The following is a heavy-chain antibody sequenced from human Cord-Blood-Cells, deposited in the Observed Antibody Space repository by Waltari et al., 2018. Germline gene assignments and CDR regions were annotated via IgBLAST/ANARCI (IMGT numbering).Heavy chain of an antibody. V-gene: IGHV3-53*01. Sequence: EVQLVESGGGLIQPGGSLRLSWAASGFTVSSNYMSRVRQAPGKGLEWVSVIYSGGSTYYADSVKGRFTISRDNSKNTLYLQMNSLRAEDTAVYYCARGKRPNAFDIWGQGTMVTVSS. CDR3: ARGKRPNAFDI. CDR2: IYSGGST. CDR1: GFTVSSNY. J-gene: IGHJ3*02. D-gene: IGHD1-1*01.